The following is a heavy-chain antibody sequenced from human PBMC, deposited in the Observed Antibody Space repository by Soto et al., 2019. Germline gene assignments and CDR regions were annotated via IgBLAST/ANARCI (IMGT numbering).Heavy chain of an antibody. V-gene: IGHV4-30-4*01. CDR2: IYYSGST. CDR3: ARDLDSITMVRGVMNYGMDV. D-gene: IGHD3-10*01. Sequence: QVQMQESGPGLVKPSQTLSLTCTVSGGSISSGDYYWSWILRPPGKGLEWIWYIYYSGSTYYNPSRKSRVAISVDTSKNPCALKLSSVTAADTAVYYCARDLDSITMVRGVMNYGMDVWGQGTTVTVSS. CDR1: GGSISSGDYY. J-gene: IGHJ6*02.